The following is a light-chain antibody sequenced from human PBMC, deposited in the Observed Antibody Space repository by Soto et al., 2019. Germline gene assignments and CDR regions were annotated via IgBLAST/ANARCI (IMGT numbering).Light chain of an antibody. CDR1: QSVSSSY. V-gene: IGKV3-20*01. Sequence: EIVLTQSPGTLSLSPGERATLSCRSSQSVSSSYLAWYQHKPGQAPRLLIYDLSSRATGIRDRFSGSGSGIDFTLNISRLEHDDFAVYYCQQYGSSPTFGQGTKVEIK. CDR3: QQYGSSPT. J-gene: IGKJ1*01. CDR2: DLS.